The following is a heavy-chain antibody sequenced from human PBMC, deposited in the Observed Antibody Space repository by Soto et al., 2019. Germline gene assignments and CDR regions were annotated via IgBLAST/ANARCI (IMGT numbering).Heavy chain of an antibody. CDR2: IIPILGIA. V-gene: IGHV1-69*02. CDR1: GGTFSSYT. CDR3: ARDYHDSSVYPEYHNYYYYGMDV. J-gene: IGHJ6*02. D-gene: IGHD3-22*01. Sequence: QVQLVQSGAEVKKPGSSLKVSCKASGGTFSSYTISWVRQAPGQGLEWMGRIIPILGIANYAQKFQGRVTITPDKSTSTAYKELSSLRSEDTAVEYCARDYHDSSVYPEYHNYYYYGMDVWGQGTTVTVSS.